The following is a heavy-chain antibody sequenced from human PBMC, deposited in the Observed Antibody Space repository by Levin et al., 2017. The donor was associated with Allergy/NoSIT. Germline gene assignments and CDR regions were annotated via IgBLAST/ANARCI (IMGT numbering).Heavy chain of an antibody. CDR3: TRDPSPYSNYVANWFDH. D-gene: IGHD4-11*01. CDR2: TWYDESKT. Sequence: LSLPCAASGFPFRNSGLHWVRPAPGKGLEWVAVTWYDESKTYYADSVKGRFTISRDNSKNTLYLQMNDLRVEDTAVYYCTRDPSPYSNYVANWFDHWGQGTLVTVSS. CDR1: GFPFRNSG. J-gene: IGHJ5*02. V-gene: IGHV3-33*01.